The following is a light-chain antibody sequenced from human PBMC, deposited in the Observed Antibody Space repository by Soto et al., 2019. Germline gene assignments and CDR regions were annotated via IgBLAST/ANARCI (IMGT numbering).Light chain of an antibody. V-gene: IGLV2-23*02. CDR3: CSYAGVNFPWM. Sequence: QSALTQPASVSGSPGQSITISCTASTTEVGSLNLVPWYQHHPGKAPKLIIYEVTRGPSGVPTRFSGSKSGNTASLTISGLQAEDEATYYCCSYAGVNFPWMFGGGTKLTVL. J-gene: IGLJ3*02. CDR1: TTEVGSLNL. CDR2: EVT.